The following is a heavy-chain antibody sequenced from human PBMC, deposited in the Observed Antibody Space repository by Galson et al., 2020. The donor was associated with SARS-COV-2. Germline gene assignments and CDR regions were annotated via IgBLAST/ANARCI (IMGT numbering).Heavy chain of an antibody. J-gene: IGHJ4*02. V-gene: IGHV3-23*01. CDR2: ISGSGATT. Sequence: TGGSLRLSCAASGFTLTTYAMSWVRQAPGKGLEWVATISGSGATTYYADSAKGRFTISKDNSKNTLNLQINSLRLEDTAVYYCAKSSERVSITVYVVSFPEHFDYWGPGTLVTVSS. CDR1: GFTLTTYA. D-gene: IGHD3-22*01. CDR3: AKSSERVSITVYVVSFPEHFDY.